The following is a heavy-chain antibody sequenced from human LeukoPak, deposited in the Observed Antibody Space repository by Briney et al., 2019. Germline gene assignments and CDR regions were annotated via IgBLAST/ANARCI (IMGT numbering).Heavy chain of an antibody. D-gene: IGHD2-2*01. CDR3: ARAGQYQMLFGAFDI. CDR2: IIPIVGVT. CDR1: GYSFTNYY. V-gene: IGHV1-46*01. Sequence: ASVKVSCKASGYSFTNYYMHWVRHAPGQGLEWMGLIIPIVGVTSSTQKFQGRVTLTRDTSTSTVYMEMSSLRSEDAAVYYCARAGQYQMLFGAFDIWGQGTIVTVSS. J-gene: IGHJ3*02.